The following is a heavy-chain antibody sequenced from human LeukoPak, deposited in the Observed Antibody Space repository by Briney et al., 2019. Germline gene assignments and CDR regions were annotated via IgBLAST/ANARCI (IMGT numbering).Heavy chain of an antibody. D-gene: IGHD2-15*01. J-gene: IGHJ4*02. Sequence: PGGSLRLSCAASGFTFSSYGMSWVRQAPGKGLEWVSAIGGRDGSTYYADSVQGRFTISRDNSKSTLCLQMNSLRAEDTAVYYCAKQLGYCSDGSCYFPYWGQGTLVTVSS. CDR1: GFTFSSYG. CDR3: AKQLGYCSDGSCYFPY. CDR2: IGGRDGST. V-gene: IGHV3-23*01.